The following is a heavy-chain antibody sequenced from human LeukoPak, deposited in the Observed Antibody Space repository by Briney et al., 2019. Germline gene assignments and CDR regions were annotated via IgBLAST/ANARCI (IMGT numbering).Heavy chain of an antibody. CDR3: ARDHCSSTSCYYAFDI. D-gene: IGHD2-2*01. CDR2: IYYSGST. J-gene: IGHJ3*02. V-gene: IGHV4-31*03. CDR1: GGSISSGGYY. Sequence: LSLTCTVSGGSISSGGYYWSWIRQHPGKGLEWIGYIYYSGSTYYNPSLKSRVTISVDTSKNQFSLKLSSVTAADTAVYYCARDHCSSTSCYYAFDIWGQGTMVTVSS.